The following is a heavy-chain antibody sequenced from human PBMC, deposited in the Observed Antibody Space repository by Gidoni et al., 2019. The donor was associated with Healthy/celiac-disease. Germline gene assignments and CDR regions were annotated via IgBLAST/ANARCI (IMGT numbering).Heavy chain of an antibody. J-gene: IGHJ4*02. Sequence: EVQLVESGGGLVQPGGSLRLSCAASGFTFSSYSMNWVRQAPGKGLEWVSYISSRSSSMYYADSVKGRFTISRDNAKNSLFLQMHSLRDEDTAVYYCARDRGWYEDYWGQGTLVTVSS. CDR2: ISSRSSSM. V-gene: IGHV3-48*02. CDR1: GFTFSSYS. CDR3: ARDRGWYEDY. D-gene: IGHD6-19*01.